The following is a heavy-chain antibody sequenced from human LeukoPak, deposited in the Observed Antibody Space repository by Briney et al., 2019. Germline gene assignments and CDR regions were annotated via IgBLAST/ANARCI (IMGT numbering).Heavy chain of an antibody. CDR1: GGSMNSGIYS. Sequence: PSQTLSLTCAVSGGSMNSGIYSWNWIRQPPGKGLEWIGYIYHTGSTYYNPSLRSRVTISVDRSKNQFSLKLSSVTAADTAVYYCARDNGDYPYYFDSWGQGILVSVSS. J-gene: IGHJ4*02. CDR2: IYHTGST. CDR3: ARDNGDYPYYFDS. D-gene: IGHD4-17*01. V-gene: IGHV4-30-2*01.